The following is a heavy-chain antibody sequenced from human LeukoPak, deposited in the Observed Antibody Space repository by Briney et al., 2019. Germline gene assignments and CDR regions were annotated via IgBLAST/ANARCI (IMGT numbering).Heavy chain of an antibody. CDR3: ARVRANDFWSGYYSASDY. D-gene: IGHD3-3*01. V-gene: IGHV1-8*01. CDR1: VYTFTSYD. Sequence: ASVKVSCKASVYTFTSYDINWVRQATGQGLEWMGWMNPNSGNTGYAQKFQGRVTMTRNTSISTAYMELSSLRSEDTAVYYCARVRANDFWSGYYSASDYWGQGTLVTVSS. CDR2: MNPNSGNT. J-gene: IGHJ4*02.